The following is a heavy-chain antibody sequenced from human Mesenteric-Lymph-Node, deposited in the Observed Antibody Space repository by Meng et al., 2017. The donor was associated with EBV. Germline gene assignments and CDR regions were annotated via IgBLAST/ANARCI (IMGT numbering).Heavy chain of an antibody. Sequence: GAGPGRGKAAQALSLTWSVWGGSIRRGGYDWSWIRQQPGKGWEWIGYIQDSGSTYYNPSLKSRVTISADTSKNQFSLKLGSVTAADTAVYYCARASYGSGSPLGESWFDPWGQGTLVTVSS. J-gene: IGHJ5*02. V-gene: IGHV4-31*02. CDR3: ARASYGSGSPLGESWFDP. D-gene: IGHD3-10*01. CDR1: GGSIRRGGYD. CDR2: IQDSGST.